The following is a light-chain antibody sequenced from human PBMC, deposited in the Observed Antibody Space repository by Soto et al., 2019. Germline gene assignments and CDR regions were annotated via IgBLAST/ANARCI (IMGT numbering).Light chain of an antibody. CDR2: GAS. CDR3: QQYGSSPRT. Sequence: EIVLTQSPGTLSLSPGERATLSCRASQSVSSSYLAWYQQKPGQAPRLLIYGASSRATGIPDRFSGSGSGTDFTLTISRLEPEDFAVYYCQQYGSSPRTFRQVTKV. V-gene: IGKV3-20*01. J-gene: IGKJ1*01. CDR1: QSVSSSY.